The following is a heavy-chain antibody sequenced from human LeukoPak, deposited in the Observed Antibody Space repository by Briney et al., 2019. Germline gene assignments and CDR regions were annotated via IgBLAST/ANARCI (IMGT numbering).Heavy chain of an antibody. D-gene: IGHD5-18*01. Sequence: GGSLRLSCAASGFTFNNYAMSWVRQAPGKGLEWVSALSGNGGSTYYADSVKGRFTISRDNSENTLYLQMNSLRAEDTAVYYCAKVGPRTWIQLWFEYWGQGTLVTVSS. CDR3: AKVGPRTWIQLWFEY. CDR2: LSGNGGST. CDR1: GFTFNNYA. J-gene: IGHJ4*02. V-gene: IGHV3-23*01.